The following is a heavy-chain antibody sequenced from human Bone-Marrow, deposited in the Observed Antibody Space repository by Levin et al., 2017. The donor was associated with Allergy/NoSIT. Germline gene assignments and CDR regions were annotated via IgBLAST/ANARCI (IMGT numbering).Heavy chain of an antibody. J-gene: IGHJ6*02. Sequence: GASVKVSCKASGYTFTGYYMHWVRQAPGQGLEWMGWINPNSGGTNYAQKFQGRVTMTRDTSISTAYMELSRLRSDDTAVYYCARHPKYAKGYSSDTYYYYGMDVWGQGTTVTVSS. CDR2: INPNSGGT. CDR3: ARHPKYAKGYSSDTYYYYGMDV. D-gene: IGHD6-25*01. V-gene: IGHV1-2*02. CDR1: GYTFTGYY.